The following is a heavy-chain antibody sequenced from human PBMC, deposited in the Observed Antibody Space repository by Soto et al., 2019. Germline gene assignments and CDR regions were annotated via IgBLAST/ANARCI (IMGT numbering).Heavy chain of an antibody. V-gene: IGHV3-30*18. CDR2: ISYDGSNK. D-gene: IGHD1-7*01. CDR1: VFTFSSYG. J-gene: IGHJ4*02. Sequence: SLRLSCAASVFTFSSYGMHWVRQAPGKGLEWVAVISYDGSNKYYADSVKGRFTISRDNSKNTLYLQMNSLRAEDTAVYYCAKVITGTFYYFADRGQGTPVTVSS. CDR3: AKVITGTFYYFAD.